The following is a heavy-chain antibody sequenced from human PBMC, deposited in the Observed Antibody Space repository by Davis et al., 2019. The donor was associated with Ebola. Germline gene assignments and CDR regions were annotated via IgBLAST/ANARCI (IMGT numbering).Heavy chain of an antibody. D-gene: IGHD6-19*01. V-gene: IGHV3-30*02. J-gene: IGHJ4*02. Sequence: GESLKISCAASGFSFSSYAMHWVRQAPGKGLEWVAFISYDGRNKYYADSVKGRFTFSRDNSKNTLYLQMNSLRAEDTAVYYCAKDKWLVYVFDYWGQGTLVTVSS. CDR2: ISYDGRNK. CDR1: GFSFSSYA. CDR3: AKDKWLVYVFDY.